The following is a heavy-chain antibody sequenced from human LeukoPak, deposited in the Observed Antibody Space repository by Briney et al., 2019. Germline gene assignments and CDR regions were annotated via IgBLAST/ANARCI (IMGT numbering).Heavy chain of an antibody. Sequence: SETLSLTCTVSGGSISSSSYYWGWIRQPPGKGLEWIGSIYYSGSTYYNPSLKSRVTISVDTSKNQFSLKLSSVTAADTAVYYCARHRRDIVVVPAAKPPAWGFDYWGQGTLVTVSS. CDR3: ARHRRDIVVVPAAKPPAWGFDY. J-gene: IGHJ4*02. CDR1: GGSISSSSYY. D-gene: IGHD2-2*01. V-gene: IGHV4-39*01. CDR2: IYYSGST.